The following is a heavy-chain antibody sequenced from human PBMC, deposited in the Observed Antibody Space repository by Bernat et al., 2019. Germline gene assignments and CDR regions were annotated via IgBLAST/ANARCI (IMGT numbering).Heavy chain of an antibody. D-gene: IGHD2-15*01. Sequence: QVQLVESGGGEVQPGNSLGRSGAASGFTFNTYAMHWVRQAPGKGLEWVALISYDGRTQSYADSVQGRFTISRANSKNPLYLQMRDLRPEDTAVYYCAKNGGSRALATYFDYWGQGTLVTVSS. V-gene: IGHV3-30-3*02. CDR1: GFTFNTYA. J-gene: IGHJ4*02. CDR3: AKNGGSRALATYFDY. CDR2: ISYDGRTQ.